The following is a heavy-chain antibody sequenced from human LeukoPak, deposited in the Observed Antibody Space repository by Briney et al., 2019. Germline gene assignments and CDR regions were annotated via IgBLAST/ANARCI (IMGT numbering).Heavy chain of an antibody. CDR3: ARVEEAAAFNP. CDR2: ISSSGSTI. D-gene: IGHD6-13*01. V-gene: IGHV3-48*03. J-gene: IGHJ5*02. Sequence: PGGSLRLSCAASGFTFSSYEMNWVRQAPGKGLEWVSYISSSGSTIYYADSVKGRFTISRDNSKNTLYLQMNSLRAEDTAVYYCARVEEAAAFNPWGQGTLVTVSS. CDR1: GFTFSSYE.